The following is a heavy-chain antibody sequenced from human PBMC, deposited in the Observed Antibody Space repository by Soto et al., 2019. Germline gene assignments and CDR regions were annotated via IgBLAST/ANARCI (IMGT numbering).Heavy chain of an antibody. J-gene: IGHJ6*02. V-gene: IGHV1-69*02. CDR2: IIPILGMA. D-gene: IGHD3-10*01. CDR3: ASLMSSGYYYGMDV. CDR1: GGTFSSYT. Sequence: QVQLVQSGAEVKKPGSSVKVSCKASGGTFSSYTISWVRQAPGQGLEWMGRIIPILGMANYAQKIQGRVTITADKSTSTAYMELSSLRSEDTAVYYCASLMSSGYYYGMDVWGQGTTVTVSS.